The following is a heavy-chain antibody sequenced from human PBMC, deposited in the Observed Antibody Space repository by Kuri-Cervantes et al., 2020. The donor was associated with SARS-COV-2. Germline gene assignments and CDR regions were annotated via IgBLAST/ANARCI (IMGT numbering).Heavy chain of an antibody. CDR1: GGSISSGDYY. J-gene: IGHJ6*03. V-gene: IGHV4-31*02. D-gene: IGHD3/OR15-3a*01. CDR2: IYYSGST. CDR3: ARDGKDFWTYYHMDV. Sequence: SCTVSGGSISSGDYYWSWIRQPPGKGLEWIGYIYYSGSTYYNPSLKSRVTISVDTSKNQSSLKLSSVTAADTAVYYCARDGKDFWTYYHMDVWGKGTTVTVSS.